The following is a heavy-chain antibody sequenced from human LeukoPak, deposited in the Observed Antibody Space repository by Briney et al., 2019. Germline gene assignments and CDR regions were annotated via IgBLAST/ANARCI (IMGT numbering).Heavy chain of an antibody. Sequence: GGSLRLSCAASGFTFSSYGMHWVRQAPGKGLEWVAVIWYDGSNKCYADSVKGRFTISRDNSKNTLYLQMNSLRAEDTAVYYCARARTGTNYYYYGMDVWGQGITVTVSS. J-gene: IGHJ6*02. CDR3: ARARTGTNYYYYGMDV. CDR1: GFTFSSYG. D-gene: IGHD1/OR15-1a*01. V-gene: IGHV3-33*01. CDR2: IWYDGSNK.